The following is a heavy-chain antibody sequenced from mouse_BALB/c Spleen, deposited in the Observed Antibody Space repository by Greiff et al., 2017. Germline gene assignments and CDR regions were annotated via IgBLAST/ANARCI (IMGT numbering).Heavy chain of an antibody. Sequence: EVKLMESGGGLVQPGGSRKLSCAASGFTFSSFGMHWVRQAPEKGLEWVAYISSGSSTIYYADTVKGRFTISRDNPKNTLFLQMTSLRSEDTAMYYCARELTGTEGFAYWGQGTLVTVSA. D-gene: IGHD4-1*01. CDR1: GFTFSSFG. V-gene: IGHV5-17*02. CDR3: ARELTGTEGFAY. J-gene: IGHJ3*01. CDR2: ISSGSSTI.